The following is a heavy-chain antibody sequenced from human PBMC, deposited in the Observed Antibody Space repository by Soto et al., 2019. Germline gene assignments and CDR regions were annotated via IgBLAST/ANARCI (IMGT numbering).Heavy chain of an antibody. V-gene: IGHV4-59*08. CDR3: ARHQYNWNYEGDWFDP. CDR1: GGSISSYY. J-gene: IGHJ5*02. CDR2: VYYSGST. D-gene: IGHD1-7*01. Sequence: SETLSLTCTVSGGSISSYYWSWIRQPPGKKMEWIGYVYYSGSTDYNPSLKSRVTISVDTSKNQFSLKLSSVTAADTAVYYCARHQYNWNYEGDWFDPWGQGTLVTVSS.